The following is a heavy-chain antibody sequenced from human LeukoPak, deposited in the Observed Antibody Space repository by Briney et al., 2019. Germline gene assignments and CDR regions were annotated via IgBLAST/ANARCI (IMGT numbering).Heavy chain of an antibody. J-gene: IGHJ4*02. Sequence: ASVKVSCKASGYTFTNYDINWVRQAPGQGLEWMGWISAYNGNTNYAQKLQGRVTMTTDTSTNTAYMELRSLRSDDTAVYYCARDSYSSSWYSFDYWGQGTLVTVSS. CDR2: ISAYNGNT. CDR1: GYTFTNYD. V-gene: IGHV1-18*01. CDR3: ARDSYSSSWYSFDY. D-gene: IGHD6-13*01.